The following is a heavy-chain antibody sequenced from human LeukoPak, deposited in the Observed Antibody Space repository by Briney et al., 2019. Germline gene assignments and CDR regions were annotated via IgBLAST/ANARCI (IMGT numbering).Heavy chain of an antibody. D-gene: IGHD3-10*01. CDR3: TPPGPYYYGSGSYYRGFFDY. V-gene: IGHV3-15*01. J-gene: IGHJ4*02. CDR2: IKSKTDGGTT. CDR1: GFTFSNAW. Sequence: PGGSLRLSCAASGFTFSNAWMSWVRQAPGKGLEWVGRIKSKTDGGTTDYAAPVKGRFTISRDDSKNTLYLQMNSLKTGGTAVYYCTPPGPYYYGSGSYYRGFFDYWGQGTLVTVSS.